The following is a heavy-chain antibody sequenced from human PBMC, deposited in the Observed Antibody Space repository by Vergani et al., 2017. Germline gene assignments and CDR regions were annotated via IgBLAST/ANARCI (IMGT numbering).Heavy chain of an antibody. CDR1: GFTFSSYA. J-gene: IGHJ3*01. CDR3: ARFLGEA. CDR2: ISYDGSNK. D-gene: IGHD2/OR15-2a*01. Sequence: QVQLVESGGGVVQPGRSLRLSCAASGFTFSSYAMHWVRQAPGKGLEWVAVISYDGSNKYYADSVKGRFTISRDNSKNTLYLQMNSLRAEDTAVYYCARFLGEAWGQGTMVTVSS. V-gene: IGHV3-30-3*01.